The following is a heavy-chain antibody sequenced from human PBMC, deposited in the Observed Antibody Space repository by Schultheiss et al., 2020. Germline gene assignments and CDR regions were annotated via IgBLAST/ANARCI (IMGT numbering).Heavy chain of an antibody. J-gene: IGHJ4*02. CDR2: ISWNSGSI. D-gene: IGHD6-19*01. V-gene: IGHV3-9*01. CDR3: AKDMFEGSQWLVRVFDY. Sequence: SLKISCAASGFTFGDYAMHWVRQAPGKGLEWVSGISWNSGSIGYADSVKGRFTISRDNAKNSLYLQMNSLRAEDTALYYCAKDMFEGSQWLVRVFDYWGQGTLVKVSS. CDR1: GFTFGDYA.